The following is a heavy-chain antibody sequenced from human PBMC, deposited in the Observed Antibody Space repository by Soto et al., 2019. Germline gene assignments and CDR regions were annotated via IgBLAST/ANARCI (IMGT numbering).Heavy chain of an antibody. CDR1: GFTFSSYA. J-gene: IGHJ6*02. D-gene: IGHD5-12*01. CDR3: ANGGSGYDLHYYYCCMDV. Sequence: GGSLRLSCAASGFTFSSYAMSWVRQAPGKGLEWVSAISGSGGSTYYADSVKGRFTISRDNSKNTLYLQMNSLRAEDTAVYYCANGGSGYDLHYYYCCMDVWGQGTTVTGS. CDR2: ISGSGGST. V-gene: IGHV3-23*01.